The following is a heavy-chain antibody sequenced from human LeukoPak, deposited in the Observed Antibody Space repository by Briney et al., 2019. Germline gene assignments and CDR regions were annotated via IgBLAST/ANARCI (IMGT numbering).Heavy chain of an antibody. CDR2: ISGSGGST. CDR3: ARDYEGGFSGTYYPGY. Sequence: PGGSLRLSCAASGFTFSSNSMSWVRQAPGKGLEWVSGISGSGGSTYYADSVKGRFTISRDNAKNSLYLQMNSLRAEDTAVYYCARDYEGGFSGTYYPGYWGQGTLVTVSS. CDR1: GFTFSSNS. D-gene: IGHD1-26*01. V-gene: IGHV3-23*01. J-gene: IGHJ4*02.